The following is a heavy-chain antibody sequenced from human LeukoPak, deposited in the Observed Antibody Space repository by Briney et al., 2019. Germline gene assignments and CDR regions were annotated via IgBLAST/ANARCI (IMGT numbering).Heavy chain of an antibody. Sequence: ASVKVSCKASGGTFGTYPITWVRQAPGQGLEWMGWISAYNGNTNYAQKLQGRVTMTTDTSTSTAYMELRSLRSDDTAVYYCARDLSYYDILTGYYRYYYYGMDVWGQGTTVTVSS. CDR1: GGTFGTYP. V-gene: IGHV1-18*01. J-gene: IGHJ6*02. D-gene: IGHD3-9*01. CDR2: ISAYNGNT. CDR3: ARDLSYYDILTGYYRYYYYGMDV.